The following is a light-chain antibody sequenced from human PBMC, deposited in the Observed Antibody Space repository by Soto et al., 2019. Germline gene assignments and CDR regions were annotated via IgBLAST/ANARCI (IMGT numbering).Light chain of an antibody. CDR3: SSYAGSITIYV. Sequence: QSALAQPPSASGSPGQSVTISCTGTSSDVGAYNFVSWYQQLPGKAPKLMIYEVTKRPSGVPDRFSGSKSGNTASLTVSGLQAEDEADYYCSSYAGSITIYVFGTGTKLT. CDR1: SSDVGAYNF. V-gene: IGLV2-8*01. CDR2: EVT. J-gene: IGLJ1*01.